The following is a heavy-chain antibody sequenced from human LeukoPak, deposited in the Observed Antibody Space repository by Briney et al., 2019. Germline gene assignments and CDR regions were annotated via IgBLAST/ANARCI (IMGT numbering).Heavy chain of an antibody. CDR1: GGSISSSSYY. Sequence: PSETLSLTCTVSGGSISSSSYYWGWIRQPPGKGLEWIGSIYYSGSTYYNPSLKSRVTISVDTSKNQFSLKLSSVTAADTAVYYCAREGWELLAPGAFDIWGQGTMVTVSS. CDR2: IYYSGST. CDR3: AREGWELLAPGAFDI. V-gene: IGHV4-39*07. J-gene: IGHJ3*02. D-gene: IGHD1-26*01.